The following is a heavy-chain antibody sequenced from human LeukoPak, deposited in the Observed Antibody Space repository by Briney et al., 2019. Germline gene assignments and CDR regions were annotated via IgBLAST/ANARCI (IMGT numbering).Heavy chain of an antibody. CDR3: ARGRGQLRFLEWLGYFDY. CDR1: GGSISSGSYY. CDR2: IYTSGST. J-gene: IGHJ4*02. D-gene: IGHD3-3*01. V-gene: IGHV4-61*02. Sequence: PSQTLSLTCTVSGGSISSGSYYWRWIRQPAGKGLEWIGRIYTSGSTNYNPSLKSRFTISVDTSKNQFSLKLSSVTAADTAVYYCARGRGQLRFLEWLGYFDYWGQGTLVTVSS.